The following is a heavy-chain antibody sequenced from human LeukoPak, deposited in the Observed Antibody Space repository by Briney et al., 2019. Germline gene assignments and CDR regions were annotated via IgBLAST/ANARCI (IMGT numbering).Heavy chain of an antibody. V-gene: IGHV3-23*01. CDR2: ISGSGGST. J-gene: IGHJ4*02. Sequence: GGSLRLSCAASGFTFSSYAMSWVRQAPGKGLEWVSAISGSGGSTYYADSVKGRFTISRDNSKNTLYLQMNSLRAEDTAVYYCAKLTGYCSGGSCYPIDYWGQGTLVTVSS. D-gene: IGHD2-15*01. CDR3: AKLTGYCSGGSCYPIDY. CDR1: GFTFSSYA.